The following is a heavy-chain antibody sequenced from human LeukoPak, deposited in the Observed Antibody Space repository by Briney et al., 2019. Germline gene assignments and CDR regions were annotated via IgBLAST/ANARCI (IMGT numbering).Heavy chain of an antibody. CDR1: GGAFSGYY. CDR2: INHSGST. CDR3: ARARYYYYYGMDV. J-gene: IGHJ6*02. Sequence: SGTLSPTCAVYGGAFSGYYWSWIRQPPGKGLGWIGEINHSGSTNYNPSLKSRVTISVDTSKNQFSLKLSSVTAADTAVYYCARARYYYYYGMDVWGQGTTVTVSS. V-gene: IGHV4-34*01.